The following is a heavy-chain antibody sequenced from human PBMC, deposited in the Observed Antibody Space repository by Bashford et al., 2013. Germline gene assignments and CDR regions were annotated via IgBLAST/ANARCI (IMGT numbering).Heavy chain of an antibody. CDR1: GYTFTSYG. CDR3: ARDYCAGDCASFFDL. V-gene: IGHV1-18*04. Sequence: ASVKVSCKASGYTFTSYGISWVRQAPGQGLEWMGWISAYYGNTNYAQKFQGRVTMTTDTSTSTAYMELRSLRSDDTAVYYCARDYCAGDCASFFDLWGRGTLVTVSS. J-gene: IGHJ2*01. D-gene: IGHD2-21*02. CDR2: ISAYYGNT.